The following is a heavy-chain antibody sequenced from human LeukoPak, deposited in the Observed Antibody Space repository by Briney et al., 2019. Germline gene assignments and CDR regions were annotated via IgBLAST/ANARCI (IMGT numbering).Heavy chain of an antibody. CDR2: ISGSGGST. J-gene: IGHJ4*02. V-gene: IGHV3-23*01. Sequence: PGGSLRLSCAASGFTFSSYAMSWVRQAPGKGLEWVSAISGSGGSTYHADSVKGRFTISRDNSKNTLYLQMNSLRAEDTAVYYCAKAPYYYDSSGYYDYWGQGTLVTVSS. CDR3: AKAPYYYDSSGYYDY. CDR1: GFTFSSYA. D-gene: IGHD3-22*01.